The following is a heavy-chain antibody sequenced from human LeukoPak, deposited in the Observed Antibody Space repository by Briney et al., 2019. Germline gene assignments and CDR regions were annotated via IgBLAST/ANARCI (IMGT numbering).Heavy chain of an antibody. V-gene: IGHV4-4*07. J-gene: IGHJ4*02. CDR2: IYTSGST. D-gene: IGHD3-10*01. CDR1: GGSISSYY. CDR3: ARSSPRWFGESPPKIPFDY. Sequence: SETLSLTCTVSGGSISSYYWSWIRQPAGKGLDWIGRIYTSGSTNYNPSLKSRVTMSVDTSMNQFSLKLSSVTAADTAVYYCARSSPRWFGESPPKIPFDYWGQGTLVTVSS.